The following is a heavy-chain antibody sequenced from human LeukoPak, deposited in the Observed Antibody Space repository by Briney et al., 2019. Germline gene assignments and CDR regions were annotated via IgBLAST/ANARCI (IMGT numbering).Heavy chain of an antibody. CDR3: ARSPSRPRDTYYGMDV. CDR1: GYTFTSYG. D-gene: IGHD6-25*01. J-gene: IGHJ6*02. CDR2: ISAYNGNT. V-gene: IGHV1-18*01. Sequence: GASVKVSCKASGYTFTSYGISWVRQAPGQGLEWMGWISAYNGNTNYAQKLQGRVTMTTDTSTSTAYMELRSLRSDDTAVYYCARSPSRPRDTYYGMDVWGQGTTVTVSS.